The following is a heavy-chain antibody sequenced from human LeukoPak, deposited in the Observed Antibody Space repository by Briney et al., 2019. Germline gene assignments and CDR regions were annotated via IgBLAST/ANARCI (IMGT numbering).Heavy chain of an antibody. Sequence: SETLSLTCAVYGGSFSGYYWSWIRQPPGKGLEWIGEINHSGSTNYNPSLKSRVTISVDTSKNQFSLKLSSVTAADTAVYYCARDISYGDYDGDYWGQGTLVTVSS. CDR2: INHSGST. CDR3: ARDISYGDYDGDY. CDR1: GGSFSGYY. D-gene: IGHD4-17*01. V-gene: IGHV4-34*01. J-gene: IGHJ4*02.